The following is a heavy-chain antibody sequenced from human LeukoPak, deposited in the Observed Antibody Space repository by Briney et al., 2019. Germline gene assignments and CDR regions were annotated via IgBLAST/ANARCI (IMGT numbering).Heavy chain of an antibody. Sequence: PGGSLRLSCAASGFTFSSSWMHWVRQAPGEGLVWVSRINGDGRTRDYADSVKGRFTISRDNARNTLYLEMNSLRVEDSAVYFCARDLGWGSYRHHWGQGTLVTVSS. V-gene: IGHV3-74*01. CDR2: INGDGRTR. D-gene: IGHD3-16*02. CDR3: ARDLGWGSYRHH. CDR1: GFTFSSSW. J-gene: IGHJ5*02.